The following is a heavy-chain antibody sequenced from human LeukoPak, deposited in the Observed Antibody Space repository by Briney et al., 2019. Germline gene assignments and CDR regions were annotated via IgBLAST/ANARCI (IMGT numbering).Heavy chain of an antibody. Sequence: GGSLRLSCAASGFTFSSYGMHWVRQAPGKGLVWVANIKQDGSEKYYVDSVKGRFTISRDSAKNSLYLQMNSLRAEDTAVYYCARDSKVSTDRWGQGTLVTVSS. CDR2: IKQDGSEK. V-gene: IGHV3-7*01. J-gene: IGHJ4*02. CDR1: GFTFSSYG. CDR3: ARDSKVSTDR. D-gene: IGHD1-14*01.